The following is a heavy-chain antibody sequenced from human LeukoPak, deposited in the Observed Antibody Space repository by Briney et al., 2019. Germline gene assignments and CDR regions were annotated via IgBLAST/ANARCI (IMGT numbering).Heavy chain of an antibody. CDR2: ISGSGGST. CDR3: AKGGYGSGSYYTFFDY. Sequence: GGSLRLSCAASGFTFSSYAMSWVRQAPGKGLEWVSAISGSGGSTYYADSVKGRFTISRDNSKNTLYLQMNSLRAEDTAVYYCAKGGYGSGSYYTFFDYWGQGTLVTVSS. CDR1: GFTFSSYA. D-gene: IGHD3-10*01. V-gene: IGHV3-23*01. J-gene: IGHJ4*02.